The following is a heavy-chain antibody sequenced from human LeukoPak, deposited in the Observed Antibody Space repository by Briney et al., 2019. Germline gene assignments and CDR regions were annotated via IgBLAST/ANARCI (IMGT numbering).Heavy chain of an antibody. CDR1: GGTFSSYA. CDR3: ARAGLDYYDSSGYYDY. D-gene: IGHD3-22*01. CDR2: IIPIFGTA. Sequence: SVKVSCKASGGTFSSYAISWVRQAPGQGLEWMGGIIPIFGTANYAQKFQGRVTITTDESTSTAYMELSSLRSEDTAVYYCARAGLDYYDSSGYYDYWGQGTLVNVSS. J-gene: IGHJ4*02. V-gene: IGHV1-69*05.